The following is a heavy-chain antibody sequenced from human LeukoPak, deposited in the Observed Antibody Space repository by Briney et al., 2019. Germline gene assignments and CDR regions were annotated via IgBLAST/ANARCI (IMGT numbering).Heavy chain of an antibody. D-gene: IGHD6-13*01. V-gene: IGHV7-4-1*02. CDR1: GYTFTSYA. Sequence: SVKVSCKASGYTFTSYAMNWVRQAPGQGLEWMGWINTNTGNPTYAQGFTGRFVFSLDTSVSTAYLQISSLKAEDTAVHYCARDPASPAAAGGYWGQGTLVTVSS. CDR2: INTNTGNP. CDR3: ARDPASPAAAGGY. J-gene: IGHJ4*02.